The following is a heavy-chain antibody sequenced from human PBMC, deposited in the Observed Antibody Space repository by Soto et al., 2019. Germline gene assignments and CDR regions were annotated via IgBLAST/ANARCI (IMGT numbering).Heavy chain of an antibody. CDR3: ARAGGYCSGGSCSDY. V-gene: IGHV1-69*06. J-gene: IGHJ4*02. CDR1: GGTFSSYA. CDR2: IISIFGTA. D-gene: IGHD2-15*01. Sequence: QVQLVQSGAEVKKPGSSVKVSCKASGGTFSSYAISWVRQAPGQGLEWMGGIISIFGTAKYAQKFQSRVRITADKSTSTAYMEVSSLRSEDTAEYYCARAGGYCSGGSCSDYWGQGTLVSVSS.